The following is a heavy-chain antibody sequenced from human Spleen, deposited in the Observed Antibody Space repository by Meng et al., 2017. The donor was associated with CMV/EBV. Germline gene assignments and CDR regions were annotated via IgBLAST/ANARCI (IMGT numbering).Heavy chain of an antibody. CDR1: RSTL. Sequence: RSTLWTWVRQVPGKRLQWIGQIYHSGITNYTPSLKSPVTISVDKFKTPFSLKLGSVTAADTAVYYCARIERRRILKYCGSDCSTTDYWGQGTLVTVSS. D-gene: IGHD2-21*02. V-gene: IGHV4-4*02. CDR3: ARIERRRILKYCGSDCSTTDY. CDR2: IYHSGIT. J-gene: IGHJ4*02.